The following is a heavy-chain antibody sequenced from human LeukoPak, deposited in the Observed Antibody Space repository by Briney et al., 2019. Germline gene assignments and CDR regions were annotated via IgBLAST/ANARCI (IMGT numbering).Heavy chain of an antibody. J-gene: IGHJ6*02. V-gene: IGHV3-23*01. Sequence: KSGGSLRLSCAASGFNVNNAWMSWVRQAPGKGLEWVSAISGNGGSTYFADSVKGRFTISRDNSKNTLYLQMNSLRAEDTAIYYCAKDIGSGSYNYYYGMDVWGQGTTVTVSS. CDR1: GFNVNNAW. CDR3: AKDIGSGSYNYYYGMDV. CDR2: ISGNGGST. D-gene: IGHD3-10*01.